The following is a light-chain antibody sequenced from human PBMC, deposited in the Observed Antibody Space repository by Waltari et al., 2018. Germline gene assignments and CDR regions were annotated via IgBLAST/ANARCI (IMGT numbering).Light chain of an antibody. Sequence: EIVLTQSTGTLSLSPGARGTLSCRASQSVSRFLAWYQQKPGQAPRLLIYGASTRATGIPDRFSGSGSGTDFSLTISRLEPEDFAVYYCQKYDRLPATFGHGTKVEIK. CDR2: GAS. CDR1: QSVSRF. CDR3: QKYDRLPAT. V-gene: IGKV3-20*01. J-gene: IGKJ1*01.